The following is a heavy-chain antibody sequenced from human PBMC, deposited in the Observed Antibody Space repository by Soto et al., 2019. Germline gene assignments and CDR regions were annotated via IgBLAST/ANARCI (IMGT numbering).Heavy chain of an antibody. CDR3: ARGYDILTGYHPNWFDP. V-gene: IGHV4-31*03. CDR1: GGSISSGGYY. D-gene: IGHD3-9*01. J-gene: IGHJ5*02. Sequence: SETLSLTCTVSGGSISSGGYYWSWIRQHPGKGLEWIGYIYYSGSTYYNPSLKSRVTISVDTSKNQFSLKLSSVTAADTAVYYCARGYDILTGYHPNWFDPWGQGTLVTVSS. CDR2: IYYSGST.